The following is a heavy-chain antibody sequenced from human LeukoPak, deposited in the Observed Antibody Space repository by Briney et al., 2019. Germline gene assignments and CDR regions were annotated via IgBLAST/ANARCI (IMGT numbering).Heavy chain of an antibody. V-gene: IGHV4-61*02. CDR1: GGSISSSSYY. Sequence: SETLSLTCTVSGGSISSSSYYWSWIRQPAGKGLEWIGRVYTSGSTNYNPSLKSRVTISIDTSKNHFSLRLSSVTAADTAMYYCARESLGLDSWGQGTLVTVSS. D-gene: IGHD7-27*01. CDR3: ARESLGLDS. J-gene: IGHJ4*02. CDR2: VYTSGST.